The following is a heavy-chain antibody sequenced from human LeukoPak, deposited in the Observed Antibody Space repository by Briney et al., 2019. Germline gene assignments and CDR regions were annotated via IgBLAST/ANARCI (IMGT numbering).Heavy chain of an antibody. CDR3: AKGGISGWYGVEVDY. CDR2: ISWNSGSI. V-gene: IGHV3-9*01. D-gene: IGHD6-19*01. Sequence: TGGSLRLSCAASGFTFDDYAMHWVRQAPGKGLEWVSGISWNSGSIGYADSVKGRFTISRDNAKNSLYLQMNSLRAEDTALYYCAKGGISGWYGVEVDYWGQGTLVTVSS. J-gene: IGHJ4*02. CDR1: GFTFDDYA.